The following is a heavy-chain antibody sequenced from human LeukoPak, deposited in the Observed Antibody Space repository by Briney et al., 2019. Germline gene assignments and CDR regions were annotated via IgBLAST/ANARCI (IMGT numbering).Heavy chain of an antibody. CDR1: GFTVNTNY. Sequence: PGGSLRLSCAVSGFTVNTNYMSWVRQAPGKGLEWVSVIRSDGSTYYGDSVKGRFTISRDNSKNTLYLQMTSLKASDTAMYYCARQAADFDYWGQGTLVTVSS. J-gene: IGHJ4*02. CDR2: IRSDGST. D-gene: IGHD6-13*01. V-gene: IGHV3-66*04. CDR3: ARQAADFDY.